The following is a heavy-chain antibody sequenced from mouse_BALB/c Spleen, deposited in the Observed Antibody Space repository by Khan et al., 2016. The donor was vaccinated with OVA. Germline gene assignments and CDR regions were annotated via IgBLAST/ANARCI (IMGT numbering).Heavy chain of an antibody. V-gene: IGHV1-18*01. CDR3: ERGAYYGYDGNFDV. J-gene: IGHJ1*01. D-gene: IGHD2-14*01. CDR1: GYTFTEYT. CDR2: IIPNNGGT. Sequence: VRLQQSGPELVKPGASVKISCKTSGYTFTEYTMHWVKQSHGKSLEWIGGIIPNNGGTTYNQKFMVKATLTVDKSSSTAYMELRSLTSEDSAVYYCERGAYYGYDGNFDVWGAGTTVTVAS.